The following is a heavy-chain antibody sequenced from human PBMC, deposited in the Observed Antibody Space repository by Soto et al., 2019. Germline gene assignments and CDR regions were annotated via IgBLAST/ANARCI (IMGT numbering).Heavy chain of an antibody. CDR1: GGSISSGGYY. V-gene: IGHV4-31*03. D-gene: IGHD1-7*01. Sequence: SETLSLTCTVSGGSISSGGYYWSWIRQHPGKGLEWIGYIYYSGSTYYNPSLKSRVTISVDTSKNQFSLKLSSVTATDTAVYYCAQGGVNYGDMSYFDYWGQGTLVTVSS. CDR2: IYYSGST. J-gene: IGHJ4*02. CDR3: AQGGVNYGDMSYFDY.